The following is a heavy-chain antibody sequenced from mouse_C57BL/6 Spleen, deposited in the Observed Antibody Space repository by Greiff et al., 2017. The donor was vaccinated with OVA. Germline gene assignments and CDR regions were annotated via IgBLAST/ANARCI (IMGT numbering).Heavy chain of an antibody. Sequence: EVKLVESGPGLVKPSQSLSLTCSVTGYSITSGYYWNWIRQFPGNKLEWMGYISYDGSNNYNPSLKNRISITRDTSKNQFFLKLNSVTTEDTATYYCARGITTVASPHFDVWGTGTTVTVSS. J-gene: IGHJ1*03. V-gene: IGHV3-6*01. CDR1: GYSITSGYY. CDR3: ARGITTVASPHFDV. CDR2: ISYDGSN. D-gene: IGHD1-1*01.